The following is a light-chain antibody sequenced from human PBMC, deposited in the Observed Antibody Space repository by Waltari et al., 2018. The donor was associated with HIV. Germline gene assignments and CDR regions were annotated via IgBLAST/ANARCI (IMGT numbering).Light chain of an antibody. CDR1: KLGDDY. V-gene: IGLV3-1*01. J-gene: IGLJ1*01. CDR2: QDN. CDR3: QAWDNSAAV. Sequence: SYELTQPPSVSVSPGQTAIITCSGAKLGDDYAYWYQQRPGQSPVLVIYQDNKRPSGIPERFSGSSPGNTATLTISGTQAMDEADYYCQAWDNSAAVFGTGTKLTVL.